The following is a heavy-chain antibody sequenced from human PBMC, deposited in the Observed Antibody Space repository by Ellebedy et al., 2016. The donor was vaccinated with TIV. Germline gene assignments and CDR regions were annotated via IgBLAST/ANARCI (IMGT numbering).Heavy chain of an antibody. D-gene: IGHD3-16*01. V-gene: IGHV3-23*01. CDR3: AKDQSLNWFDP. Sequence: GESLKISCAASGFTFSSYAMSWVRQAPGKGLEWVSAISGSGGSTYYADSVKGRFTISRDNSKNTLYLQMNSLRAEDTAVNYCAKDQSLNWFDPWGQGTLVTVSS. J-gene: IGHJ5*02. CDR1: GFTFSSYA. CDR2: ISGSGGST.